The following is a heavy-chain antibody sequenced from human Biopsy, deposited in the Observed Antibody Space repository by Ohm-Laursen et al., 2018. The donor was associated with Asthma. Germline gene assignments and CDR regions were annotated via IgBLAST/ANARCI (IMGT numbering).Heavy chain of an antibody. CDR3: ARISRLGYNSLDYGMDV. D-gene: IGHD5-24*01. V-gene: IGHV3-23*01. J-gene: IGHJ6*02. Sequence: SLRLSCSAPGFTFSNYAMSWVRQAPGKGLEWVSSITGSGGFTYYADSVKGRSTISRDHSKLYLQMNNLRAEDTAVYHCARISRLGYNSLDYGMDVWGQGTTVTVSS. CDR1: GFTFSNYA. CDR2: ITGSGGFT.